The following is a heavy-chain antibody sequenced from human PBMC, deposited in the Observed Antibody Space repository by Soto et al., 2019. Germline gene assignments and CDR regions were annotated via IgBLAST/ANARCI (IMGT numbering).Heavy chain of an antibody. V-gene: IGHV3-74*01. J-gene: IGHJ4*02. CDR3: VRWGWDTAMYDC. D-gene: IGHD5-18*01. CDR2: MNSDGSTT. CDR1: GFTFSRYW. Sequence: EVQLVESGGGLVQPGGSLRLSCAASGFTFSRYWMHWVRQVPGKGLVWVSRMNSDGSTTNYADSVKGRFTISRDKAKNTLYLQRNSLIAEDTAVYYCVRWGWDTAMYDCWGQGTLVTVSS.